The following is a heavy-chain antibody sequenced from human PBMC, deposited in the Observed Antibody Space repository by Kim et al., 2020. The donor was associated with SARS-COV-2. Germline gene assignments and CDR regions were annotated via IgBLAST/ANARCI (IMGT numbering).Heavy chain of an antibody. CDR1: GGSISSYY. CDR2: IYYSGST. CDR3: ARGRHSCSGGSCYSGWFDP. D-gene: IGHD2-15*01. J-gene: IGHJ5*02. Sequence: SETLSLTCTVSGGSISSYYWSWIRQPPGKGLEWIGYIYYSGSTNYNPSLKSRVTISVDTSKNQFSLKLSSVTAADTAVYYCARGRHSCSGGSCYSGWFDPWGQGTLVTVSS. V-gene: IGHV4-59*01.